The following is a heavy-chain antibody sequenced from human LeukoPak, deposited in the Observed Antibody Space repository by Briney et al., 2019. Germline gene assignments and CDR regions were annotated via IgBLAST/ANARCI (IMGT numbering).Heavy chain of an antibody. D-gene: IGHD3-9*01. Sequence: GGSLRLSCAASGFTFSSYSMNWVRQAPGKGLEWVSSISSSSSYIYYADSVKGRFTISRDNAKNSLYLQMNSLRAEDTAVYYCARGQLYYDILTGYYSPYFDYWGQGTLVTVSS. J-gene: IGHJ4*02. CDR2: ISSSSSYI. CDR1: GFTFSSYS. CDR3: ARGQLYYDILTGYYSPYFDY. V-gene: IGHV3-21*01.